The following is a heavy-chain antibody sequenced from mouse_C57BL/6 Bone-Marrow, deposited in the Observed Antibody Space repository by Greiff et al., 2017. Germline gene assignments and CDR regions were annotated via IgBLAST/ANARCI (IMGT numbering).Heavy chain of an antibody. CDR1: GFSLTSYG. Sequence: QVQLKESGPGLVQPSQSLSITCTVSGFSLTSYGVHWVRQSPGKGLEWLGVIWRGGSTDYNAAFMSRLSITKDNSKSQVFYKMNSLQADDTAIYYCAKNVGLYYDYDGWYFDVWGTGTTVTVSS. D-gene: IGHD2-4*01. CDR3: AKNVGLYYDYDGWYFDV. V-gene: IGHV2-5*01. CDR2: IWRGGST. J-gene: IGHJ1*03.